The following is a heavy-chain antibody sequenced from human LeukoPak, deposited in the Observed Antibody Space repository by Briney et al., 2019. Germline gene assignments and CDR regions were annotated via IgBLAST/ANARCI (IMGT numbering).Heavy chain of an antibody. CDR2: IKQDGSEK. Sequence: GGSLRLSCATSGFTFNTHGMHWVRQAPGKGLEWVANIKQDGSEKYYVDSVKGRFTISRDNAKNSLYLQMNSLRAEDTAVYYCARLQYSFLYGSGSYGVDYWGQGTLVTVSS. CDR1: GFTFNTHG. V-gene: IGHV3-7*01. D-gene: IGHD3-10*01. CDR3: ARLQYSFLYGSGSYGVDY. J-gene: IGHJ4*02.